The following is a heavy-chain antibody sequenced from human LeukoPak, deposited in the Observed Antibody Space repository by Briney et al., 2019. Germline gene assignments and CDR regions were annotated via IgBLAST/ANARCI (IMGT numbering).Heavy chain of an antibody. D-gene: IGHD3-10*01. CDR3: GLSMVRALSPYY. J-gene: IGHJ4*02. Sequence: GGSLRLSCAGSGFTFSNYWMHWVRQAPGKGLVWVSGINSDGSSTKYADSVKGRFTISRDNAKNTLYLHMDSLRDEDTAVYYCGLSMVRALSPYYSGQGTLVTVSS. CDR2: INSDGSST. CDR1: GFTFSNYW. V-gene: IGHV3-74*01.